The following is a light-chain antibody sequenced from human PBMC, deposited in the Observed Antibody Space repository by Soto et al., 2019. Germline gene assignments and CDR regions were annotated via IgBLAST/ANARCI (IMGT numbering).Light chain of an antibody. CDR2: DAS. CDR1: QRVPSNY. V-gene: IGKV3-20*01. CDR3: QQYAYSRT. J-gene: IGKJ1*01. Sequence: EIVLTQSPGTLSLSPGEGATLSCRASQRVPSNYLAWYQQKPGQAPSLLIYDASRRAIGIPDRFSGSGSGTDFTLTISRLEPEDFAVYYCQQYAYSRTFGQGTKVDI.